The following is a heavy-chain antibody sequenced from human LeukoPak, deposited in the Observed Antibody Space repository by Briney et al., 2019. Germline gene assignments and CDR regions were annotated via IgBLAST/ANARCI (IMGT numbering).Heavy chain of an antibody. CDR2: INHSGST. CDR1: GGSFSGYY. Sequence: SETLSLTCAVYGGSFSGYYWSWIRQPPGKGLEWIGEINHSGSTNYNPSLKSRVTISVDTSKNQFSLKLGSVTAADTAVYYCARGLPIMITFGGVPTSPFDYWGQGTLVTVSS. J-gene: IGHJ4*02. CDR3: ARGLPIMITFGGVPTSPFDY. V-gene: IGHV4-34*01. D-gene: IGHD3-16*01.